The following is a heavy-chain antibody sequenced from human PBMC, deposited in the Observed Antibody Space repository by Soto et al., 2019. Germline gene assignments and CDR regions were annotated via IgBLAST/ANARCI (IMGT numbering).Heavy chain of an antibody. D-gene: IGHD3-16*01. Sequence: SVKVSCKASGGTFSSYAISWVRQAPGQGLEWMGGIIPIFGTANYAQKFQGRVTITADKSTSTAYMELSSLRSEDTAVYYCARKVLRFISPRGDTHNWFDPWGQGTLVTVSS. CDR1: GGTFSSYA. V-gene: IGHV1-69*06. J-gene: IGHJ5*02. CDR3: ARKVLRFISPRGDTHNWFDP. CDR2: IIPIFGTA.